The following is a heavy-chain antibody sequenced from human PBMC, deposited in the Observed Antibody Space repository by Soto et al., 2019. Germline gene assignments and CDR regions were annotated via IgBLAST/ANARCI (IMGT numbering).Heavy chain of an antibody. CDR2: ISSNGGST. J-gene: IGHJ1*01. D-gene: IGHD6-19*01. V-gene: IGHV3-64D*09. Sequence: GGSLRLSCSASGFTFSSYAMHWVRQAPGKGLEYVSAISSNGGSTYYADSVKGRFTISRDNSKNTLYLQMSSLRAEDTAVYYCVKGPKAVAEYFQHWGQGTLVTVSS. CDR3: VKGPKAVAEYFQH. CDR1: GFTFSSYA.